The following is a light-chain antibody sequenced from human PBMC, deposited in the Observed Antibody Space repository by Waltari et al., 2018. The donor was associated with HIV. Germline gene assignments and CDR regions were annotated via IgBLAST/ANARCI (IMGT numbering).Light chain of an antibody. V-gene: IGKV1-9*01. CDR3: QQLNRFFT. Sequence: DIQLTQSPSFLSASVGDRVTITCRASQGISSYLAWYQQKPGKAPKLLIYAASTLQSGVPSRFSGSGSGTEFTLTISSLQPEDFATYYSQQLNRFFTFGPGTKVDIK. CDR1: QGISSY. CDR2: AAS. J-gene: IGKJ3*01.